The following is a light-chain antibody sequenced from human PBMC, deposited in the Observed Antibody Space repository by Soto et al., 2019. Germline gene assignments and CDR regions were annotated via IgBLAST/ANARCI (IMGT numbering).Light chain of an antibody. J-gene: IGKJ1*01. Sequence: DIQMTQYPPTLSASVGDRVTITCRASQPISTWLAWYRQKPGEVPELLIYKASSLQSGVPPRFSGSGSETEFALTISSLQADDSATYCCKQYDRLWTFGPGTKVDIK. CDR3: KQYDRLWT. V-gene: IGKV1-5*03. CDR2: KAS. CDR1: QPISTW.